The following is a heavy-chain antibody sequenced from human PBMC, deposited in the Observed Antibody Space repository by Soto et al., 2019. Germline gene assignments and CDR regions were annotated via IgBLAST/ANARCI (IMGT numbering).Heavy chain of an antibody. Sequence: EVQLVETGGGLIQPGGSLRLSCTASGFTVSSNYMTWVRQAPGKGLEWVSVIYSGGNTYYADSVKGRFTSSRDKSKNTRHLQMNSLRAEDTAAYYCAGATGRYWGQGTLVTVSS. CDR1: GFTVSSNY. D-gene: IGHD1-1*01. CDR3: AGATGRY. CDR2: IYSGGNT. J-gene: IGHJ4*02. V-gene: IGHV3-53*02.